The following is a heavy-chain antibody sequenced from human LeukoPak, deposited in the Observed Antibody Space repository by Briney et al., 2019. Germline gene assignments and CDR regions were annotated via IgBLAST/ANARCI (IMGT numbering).Heavy chain of an antibody. V-gene: IGHV4-59*01. Sequence: SETLSLTCTVSGGSISSYYWSWIRQPPGKGLEWIGYIYYSGSTNYNPSLKSRVTISVDTSKNQFSLKLSSVAAADTAVYYCARDKIVGPTNFDNWGQGTLVTVSS. J-gene: IGHJ4*02. CDR3: ARDKIVGPTNFDN. CDR1: GGSISSYY. CDR2: IYYSGST. D-gene: IGHD1-26*01.